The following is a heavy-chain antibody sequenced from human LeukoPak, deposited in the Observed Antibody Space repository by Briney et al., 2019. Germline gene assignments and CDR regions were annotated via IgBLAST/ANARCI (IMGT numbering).Heavy chain of an antibody. CDR2: ISGSGGST. J-gene: IGHJ4*02. V-gene: IGHV3-23*01. D-gene: IGHD2-15*01. CDR3: AKNIIVVVAATLDY. CDR1: GFTFSSYA. Sequence: GGSMRLSCAASGFTFSSYAMSWVRQAPGKGLEWVSAISGSGGSTYYADSVKGRFTISRDNSKNTLYLQMNSLRAEDTAVYYCAKNIIVVVAATLDYWGQGTLVTVSS.